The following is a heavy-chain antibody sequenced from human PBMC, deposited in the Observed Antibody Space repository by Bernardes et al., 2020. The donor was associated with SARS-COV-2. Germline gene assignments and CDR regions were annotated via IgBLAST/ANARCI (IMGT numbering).Heavy chain of an antibody. CDR1: GFTFDDDA. D-gene: IGHD2-15*01. Sequence: GGSLRLSCAASGFTFDDDAMHWVRQAPGKGLEWVSSISLNSGTVAYADSVKGRFTISRDNAKNSLYLHMNSLRPEDTAFYYCAKDRVGNSWYFDYWGQGALVTVSS. V-gene: IGHV3-9*01. J-gene: IGHJ4*02. CDR3: AKDRVGNSWYFDY. CDR2: ISLNSGTV.